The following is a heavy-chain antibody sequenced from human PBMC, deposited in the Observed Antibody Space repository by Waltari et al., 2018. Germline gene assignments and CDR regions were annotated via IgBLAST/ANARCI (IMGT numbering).Heavy chain of an antibody. Sequence: QVQLVQSGAEVKKPGSSVKVSCKASGGTFSSYAISWVRQAPGQGLEWMGGIIPIFGTANYAQKFQGRVTITADESTSTAYMELSSLRSEDTAVYYCARDRSRDGYRGLYYYYYMDVWDKGTTVTVSS. D-gene: IGHD5-12*01. CDR3: ARDRSRDGYRGLYYYYYMDV. CDR2: IIPIFGTA. V-gene: IGHV1-69*01. CDR1: GGTFSSYA. J-gene: IGHJ6*03.